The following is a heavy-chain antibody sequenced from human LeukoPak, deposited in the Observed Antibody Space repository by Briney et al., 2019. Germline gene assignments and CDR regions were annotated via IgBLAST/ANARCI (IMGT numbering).Heavy chain of an antibody. CDR1: GFTFSSYC. CDR3: ARRVAGDFKYGMYV. CDR2: IWYDGSNK. V-gene: IGHV3-33*01. D-gene: IGHD2-15*01. J-gene: IGHJ6*02. Sequence: PGGSLRLSCAASGFTFSSYCMHWVRQAPGKGLEWVAVIWYDGSNKYYADSVKGRFTLSRDNSKSTLYLQMNSLRAEDTAVYYCARRVAGDFKYGMYVCGHEATGTASS.